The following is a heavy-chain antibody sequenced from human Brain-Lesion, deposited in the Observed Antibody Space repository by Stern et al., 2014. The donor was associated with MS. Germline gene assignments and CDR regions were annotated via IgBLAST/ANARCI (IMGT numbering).Heavy chain of an antibody. CDR2: VNNDGRRT. CDR1: GFTFSKYW. CDR3: ARGERWFDS. V-gene: IGHV3-74*02. Sequence: EVPLVESGGGLVQPGGPLRLAGAASGFTFSKYWMHWVRQTPGKGLVWVSRVNNDGRRTSYADSVKGRFTMSRDNAKNTLYLQMNSLRVEDTAIYYCARGERWFDSWGQGTLVTVSS. J-gene: IGHJ5*01. D-gene: IGHD3-10*01.